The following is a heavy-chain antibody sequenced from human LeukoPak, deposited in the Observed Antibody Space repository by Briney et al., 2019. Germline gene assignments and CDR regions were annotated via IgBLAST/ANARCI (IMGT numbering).Heavy chain of an antibody. CDR1: GGSISSGGYY. CDR3: ARLMTVAGYYYYMDV. V-gene: IGHV4-30-2*01. CDR2: IYHSGST. Sequence: SETLSLTCTVSGGSISSGGYYWSWIRQPPGKGLEWIGYIYHSGSTYYNPSLKSRVTISVDRSKNQFSLKLSSVTAADTAVYYCARLMTVAGYYYYMDVWGKGTTVTVSS. J-gene: IGHJ6*03. D-gene: IGHD6-19*01.